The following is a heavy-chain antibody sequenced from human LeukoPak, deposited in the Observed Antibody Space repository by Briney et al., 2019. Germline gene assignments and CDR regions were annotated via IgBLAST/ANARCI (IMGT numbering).Heavy chain of an antibody. CDR3: AKDRGSWAASDY. D-gene: IGHD1-14*01. Sequence: GGSLRLSCAASGFTFDDYAMHWVRQAPGKRLEWVGFISYDGSIKYYADSVKGRFTISRDNSKSTLYLQVNSLRPEDTAIYYCAKDRGSWAASDYWGQGTLVTVSS. CDR2: ISYDGSIK. V-gene: IGHV3-30*18. CDR1: GFTFDDYA. J-gene: IGHJ4*02.